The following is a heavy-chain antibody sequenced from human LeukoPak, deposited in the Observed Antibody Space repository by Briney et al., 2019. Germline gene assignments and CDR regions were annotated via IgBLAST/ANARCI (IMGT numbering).Heavy chain of an antibody. CDR1: GFTLSSYG. J-gene: IGHJ6*03. V-gene: IGHV3-30*02. CDR3: AKVGSGSYPDNYYYYYYMDV. Sequence: GGSLRLSCAASGFTLSSYGMHWVRQAPGKGLEWVAFIRYDGSNKYYADSVKGRFTISRDNSKNTLYLQMNSLRAEDTAVYYCAKVGSGSYPDNYYYYYYMDVWGKGTTVTVSS. D-gene: IGHD3-10*01. CDR2: IRYDGSNK.